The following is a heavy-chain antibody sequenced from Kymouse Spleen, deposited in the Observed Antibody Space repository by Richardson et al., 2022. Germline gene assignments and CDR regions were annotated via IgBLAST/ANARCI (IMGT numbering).Heavy chain of an antibody. CDR1: GFTFSSYG. Sequence: QVQLVESGGGVVQPGRSLRLSCAASGFTFSSYGMHWVRQAPGKGLEWVAVIWYDGSNKYYADSVKGRFTISRDNSKNTLYLQMNSLRAEDTAVYYCAREGITGTTWDYYYGMDVWGQGTTVTVSS. D-gene: IGHD1-7*01. J-gene: IGHJ6*02. V-gene: IGHV3-33*01. CDR3: AREGITGTTWDYYYGMDV. CDR2: IWYDGSNK.